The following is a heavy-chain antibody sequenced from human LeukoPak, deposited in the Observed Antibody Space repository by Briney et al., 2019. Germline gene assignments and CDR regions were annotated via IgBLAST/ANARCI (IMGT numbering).Heavy chain of an antibody. CDR2: ISGSGGST. Sequence: GGSLRLSCAASGFTFSNYAMSWVRQAPGKGLEWVSGISGSGGSTYYADSVKGRFTISRDNSKNTLFLQMNSLRAEDTAVYYCAGTAAAGKDYGMDVWGQGTTVTVSS. D-gene: IGHD6-13*01. CDR1: GFTFSNYA. V-gene: IGHV3-23*01. J-gene: IGHJ6*02. CDR3: AGTAAAGKDYGMDV.